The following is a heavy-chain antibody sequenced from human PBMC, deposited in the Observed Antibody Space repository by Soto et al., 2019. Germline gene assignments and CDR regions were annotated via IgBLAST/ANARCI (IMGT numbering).Heavy chain of an antibody. CDR1: GGSISSSSYY. V-gene: IGHV4-39*01. J-gene: IGHJ5*02. CDR3: ARHGSGSYYNNWFDP. D-gene: IGHD3-10*01. Sequence: QLQLQESGPGLVKPSETLSLTCTVYGGSISSSSYYWGWIRQPPGKGLEWIGSIYYSGSTYYNPSLKSRVTISVDTSKNQFSLKLSSVTAADTAVYYCARHGSGSYYNNWFDPWGQGTLVTVSS. CDR2: IYYSGST.